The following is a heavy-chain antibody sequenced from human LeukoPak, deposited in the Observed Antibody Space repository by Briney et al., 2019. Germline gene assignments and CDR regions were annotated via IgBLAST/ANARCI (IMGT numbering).Heavy chain of an antibody. Sequence: GGSLRLSCAASGFTFSSYSMNWVRQAPGKGLEWVSCISSSSSYIYYADSVKGRFTISRDNSKNTLYLQMNSLRAEDTAVYYCAKRTDSDYGDCWGQGTLVTVSS. CDR2: ISSSSSYI. D-gene: IGHD2/OR15-2a*01. J-gene: IGHJ4*02. CDR1: GFTFSSYS. CDR3: AKRTDSDYGDC. V-gene: IGHV3-21*04.